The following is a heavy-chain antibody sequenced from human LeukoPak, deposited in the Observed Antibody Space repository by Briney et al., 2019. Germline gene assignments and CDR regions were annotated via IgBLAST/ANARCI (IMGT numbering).Heavy chain of an antibody. J-gene: IGHJ4*02. D-gene: IGHD5-18*01. V-gene: IGHV4-61*02. CDR2: IHTSGST. CDR3: ARERTDTSMDY. CDR1: GGSISSGSYY. Sequence: SETLSLTCTVSGGSISSGSYYWTWIRQPAGKGLEWIGRIHTSGSTNHNPSLKSRVTISLDTSKNQFSLKLISVTAADTAVYSCARERTDTSMDYWGQGTLVTVSS.